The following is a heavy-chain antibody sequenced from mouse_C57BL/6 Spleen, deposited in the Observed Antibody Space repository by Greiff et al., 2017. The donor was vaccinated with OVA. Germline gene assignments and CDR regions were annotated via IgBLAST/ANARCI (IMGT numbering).Heavy chain of an antibody. Sequence: QVQLQQPGAELVMPGASVKLSCKASGYTFTSYWMHWVKQRPGQGLEWIGEIDPSDSYTNYNQKFKGKSTLTVDKSSSTAYMQLSSLTSEDSAVYYCAGGENRNSVAYWGQGTLVTVSA. J-gene: IGHJ3*01. V-gene: IGHV1-69*01. CDR1: GYTFTSYW. CDR2: IDPSDSYT. D-gene: IGHD2-14*01. CDR3: AGGENRNSVAY.